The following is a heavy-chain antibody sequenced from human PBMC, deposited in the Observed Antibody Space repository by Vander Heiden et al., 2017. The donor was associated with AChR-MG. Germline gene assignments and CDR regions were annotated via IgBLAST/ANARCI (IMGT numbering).Heavy chain of an antibody. V-gene: IGHV1-18*01. CDR3: ARVRVTIFGVVTLYGMDV. CDR1: GYTFPSYG. Sequence: QVQLVQSGAEVKKPGASVTVSCKASGYTFPSYGISWVRQAPGQGLEWMGWISAYNGNTNYAQKLQGRVTMTTDTSTSTAYMELRSLRSDDTAVYYCARVRVTIFGVVTLYGMDVWGQGTTVTVSS. J-gene: IGHJ6*02. D-gene: IGHD3-3*01. CDR2: ISAYNGNT.